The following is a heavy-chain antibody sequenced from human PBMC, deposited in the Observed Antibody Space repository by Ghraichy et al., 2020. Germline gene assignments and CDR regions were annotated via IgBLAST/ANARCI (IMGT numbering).Heavy chain of an antibody. V-gene: IGHV3-7*01. CDR2: INPDGSKD. CDR1: GFTFSRDW. J-gene: IGHJ4*02. D-gene: IGHD2-2*01. Sequence: GGSLRLSCGASGFTFSRDWMTWVRQAPGKGLEWVANINPDGSKDYYVDSVKGRFTISRDNANNTLYLQMSSLRAEDTAMYYCANLPVVIPASVAYWGQRTLVTVSS. CDR3: ANLPVVIPASVAY.